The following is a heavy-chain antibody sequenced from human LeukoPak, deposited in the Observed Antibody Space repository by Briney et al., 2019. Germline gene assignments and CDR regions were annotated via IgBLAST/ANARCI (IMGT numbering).Heavy chain of an antibody. CDR3: ARDLYYYDSSGYYVTDGFDI. Sequence: PSETLSLTCTVSGGSISGYYWSWIRQPAGKGLEWIGYISYSGSTNYNPSLKSRVTISVDTSKNQLSLKLSSVTAADTAVYYCARDLYYYDSSGYYVTDGFDIWGQGTMVTVSS. V-gene: IGHV4-59*01. CDR2: ISYSGST. J-gene: IGHJ3*02. CDR1: GGSISGYY. D-gene: IGHD3-22*01.